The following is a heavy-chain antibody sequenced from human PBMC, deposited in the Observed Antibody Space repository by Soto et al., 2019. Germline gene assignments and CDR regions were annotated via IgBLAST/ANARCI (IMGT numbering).Heavy chain of an antibody. V-gene: IGHV1-18*01. D-gene: IGHD1-26*01. CDR1: GHISGHSG. Sequence: QVQLLQSAHELTKPGASVKVSCRVSGHISGHSGLSWVRLRAGQGLEWMGWISAHRGHTNYAHKFRGRVTMTTDPSTATVSMELTNLLSDDTAVYFCARDGDQWDQRFCDNWGQGTLVTVSS. CDR3: ARDGDQWDQRFCDN. J-gene: IGHJ4*02. CDR2: ISAHRGHT.